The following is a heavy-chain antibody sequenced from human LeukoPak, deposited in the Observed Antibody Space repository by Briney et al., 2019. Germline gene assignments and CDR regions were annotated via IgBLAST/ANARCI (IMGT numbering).Heavy chain of an antibody. CDR3: ASLRVPGDFDY. CDR1: GGSISSRTYY. J-gene: IGHJ4*02. V-gene: IGHV4-39*01. Sequence: SETLSLTCTVSGGSISSRTYYWAWIRQPPGQGLEWIGNIYYSGSTYYNPSLKSRLTMSVDTSKNQFSLKLRSVTAADTAVYYCASLRVPGDFDYWGQGTPVTVSS. CDR2: IYYSGST.